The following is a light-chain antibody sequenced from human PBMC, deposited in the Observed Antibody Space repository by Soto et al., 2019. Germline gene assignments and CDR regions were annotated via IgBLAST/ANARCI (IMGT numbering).Light chain of an antibody. Sequence: EIVLTQSPATLSLSPGDRATLSCRASQSVSNFLAWYQQKPGQAPRLLIYDASNRATGIPARFSGGGSGTDFTLTISSLEPEDFAVYYCQQRNSRYTFGPGTKLEIK. CDR3: QQRNSRYT. J-gene: IGKJ2*01. CDR1: QSVSNF. CDR2: DAS. V-gene: IGKV3-11*01.